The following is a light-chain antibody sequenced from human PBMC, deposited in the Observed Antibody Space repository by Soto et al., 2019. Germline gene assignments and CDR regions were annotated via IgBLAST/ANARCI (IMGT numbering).Light chain of an antibody. CDR2: DVS. J-gene: IGLJ1*01. CDR3: CSYAGSYTLYV. V-gene: IGLV2-11*01. Sequence: QSALTQPRSVSGSPGQSVTISCTGTSSDVGGCNYVSWYQLHPGKAPKLMIYDVSKRPSGVPDRFSGSKSGNTASLTISGLQAEDEADYYCCSYAGSYTLYVFGTGTKVTVL. CDR1: SSDVGGCNY.